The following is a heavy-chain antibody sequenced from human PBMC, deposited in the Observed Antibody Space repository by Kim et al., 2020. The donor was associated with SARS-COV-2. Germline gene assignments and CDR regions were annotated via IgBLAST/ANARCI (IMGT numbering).Heavy chain of an antibody. J-gene: IGHJ4*02. Sequence: SVKGRLTIPRDNAKNSLYLQMNSLRAEDTAVYYCARTKGVAADGTDYFDYWGQGTLVPVSS. D-gene: IGHD6-13*01. CDR3: ARTKGVAADGTDYFDY. V-gene: IGHV3-21*01.